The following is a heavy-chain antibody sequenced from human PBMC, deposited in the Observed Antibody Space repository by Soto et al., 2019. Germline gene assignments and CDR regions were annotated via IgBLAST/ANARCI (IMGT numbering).Heavy chain of an antibody. CDR1: GFTFSSYA. V-gene: IGHV3-23*01. Sequence: EVQLLESGGGLVQPGGSLRLSCAASGFTFSSYAMSWVRQAPGKGLEWVSAISGSGGSTYYADSVKGRFTISRDNSKNTLYLQMNSLRAEDTAVYYCAKGSRVRGVIRNYYYYGMDVWGQGTTVTVSS. J-gene: IGHJ6*02. CDR3: AKGSRVRGVIRNYYYYGMDV. D-gene: IGHD3-10*01. CDR2: ISGSGGST.